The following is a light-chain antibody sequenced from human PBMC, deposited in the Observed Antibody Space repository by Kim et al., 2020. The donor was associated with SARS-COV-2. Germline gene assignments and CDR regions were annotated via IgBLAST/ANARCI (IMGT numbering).Light chain of an antibody. Sequence: GKSITISCTGTSSDIGAYNYVSWCQQHPGKAPKLLIFDVSKRPSGVSSRFSGSKSANTASLTISGLQAEDEADYYCSSYTISNAWVFGGGTKVTVL. J-gene: IGLJ3*02. CDR1: SSDIGAYNY. CDR3: SSYTISNAWV. V-gene: IGLV2-14*04. CDR2: DVS.